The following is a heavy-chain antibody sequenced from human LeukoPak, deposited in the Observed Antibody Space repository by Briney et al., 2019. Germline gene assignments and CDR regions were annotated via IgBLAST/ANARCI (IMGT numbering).Heavy chain of an antibody. J-gene: IGHJ5*02. CDR2: INPNSGGT. CDR3: ARDRPPLGPAASGWFDP. D-gene: IGHD2-2*01. CDR1: GYTFTDYY. V-gene: IGHV1-2*02. Sequence: GASVKVSCKASGYTFTDYYMHWVRQAPGQGLEWMGWINPNSGGTNYAQKFQGRVTMTRDTSISTAYMELSRLRSDDTAVYYCARDRPPLGPAASGWFDPWGQGTLVTVSS.